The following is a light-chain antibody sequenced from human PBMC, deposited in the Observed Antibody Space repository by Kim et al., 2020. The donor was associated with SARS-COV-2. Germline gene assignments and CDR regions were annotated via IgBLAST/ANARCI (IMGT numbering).Light chain of an antibody. Sequence: QSFTISCTGTSSDIGGYDYVSWYQQHPGKAPKVMIYDVSERPSGVPDRFSGSKSGNTASLTVSGLQIDDEADYYCASYTGANTYVFGGGTQLTVL. CDR2: DVS. V-gene: IGLV2-8*01. CDR1: SSDIGGYDY. CDR3: ASYTGANTYV. J-gene: IGLJ2*01.